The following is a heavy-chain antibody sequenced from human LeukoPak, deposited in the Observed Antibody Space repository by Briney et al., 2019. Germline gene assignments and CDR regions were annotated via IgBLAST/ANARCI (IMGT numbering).Heavy chain of an antibody. J-gene: IGHJ4*02. D-gene: IGHD3-3*01. CDR1: GFTFSSYA. CDR3: ATYYDFWSGYPWY. Sequence: PGGSLRLSCAASGFTFSSYAMSWVRQAPGKGLEWVSAISGSGGSTYYADPVKGRFTISRDNSKNTLYLQMNSLRAEDTAVYYCATYYDFWSGYPWYWGQGTLVTVSS. CDR2: ISGSGGST. V-gene: IGHV3-23*01.